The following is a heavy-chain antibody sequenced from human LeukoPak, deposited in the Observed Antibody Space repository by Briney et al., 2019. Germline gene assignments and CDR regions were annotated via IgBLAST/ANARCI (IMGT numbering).Heavy chain of an antibody. D-gene: IGHD3-3*01. Sequence: SVKVSCKASGGTFSSYAISWVRQAPGQGLEWMGGIIPIFGTANYAQKFQGRVTVTADKSTSTAYMELSSLRSEDTAVYYCARDEGRVAPDIWGRGTMVTVSS. CDR1: GGTFSSYA. V-gene: IGHV1-69*06. CDR2: IIPIFGTA. CDR3: ARDEGRVAPDI. J-gene: IGHJ3*02.